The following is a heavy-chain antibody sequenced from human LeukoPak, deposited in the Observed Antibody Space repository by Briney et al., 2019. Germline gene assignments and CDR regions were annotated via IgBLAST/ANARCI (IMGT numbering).Heavy chain of an antibody. J-gene: IGHJ5*02. Sequence: PSETLSLTCTVSGASISSSYWSWIRQPPGKGLEWIGDIYYSGTTKYNPSLKSRVTISVDTSKNQFSLKVNSVAAADTAVYYCARGQPQRYSSGWYVNWFDPWGQGTLVTVSS. V-gene: IGHV4-59*01. CDR2: IYYSGTT. D-gene: IGHD6-19*01. CDR3: ARGQPQRYSSGWYVNWFDP. CDR1: GASISSSY.